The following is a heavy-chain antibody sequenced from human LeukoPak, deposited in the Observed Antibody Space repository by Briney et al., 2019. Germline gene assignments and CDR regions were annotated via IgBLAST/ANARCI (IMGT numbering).Heavy chain of an antibody. J-gene: IGHJ4*01. D-gene: IGHD2-8*01. V-gene: IGHV1-3*01. CDR1: GYTFTNYA. CDR3: ARVISDCTDFNCFKGYFDY. CDR2: INAGNGNT. Sequence: ASVKVSCKASGYTFTNYAIHWVRQAPGQSLEWLGWINAGNGNTKYSQKFQARVTFTRDTSANTAYMELSSLRSEDTTKYFCARVISDCTDFNCFKGYFDYWGHGTPVTVSS.